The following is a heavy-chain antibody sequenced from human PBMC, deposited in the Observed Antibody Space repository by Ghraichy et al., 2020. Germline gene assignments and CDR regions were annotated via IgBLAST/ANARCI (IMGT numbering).Heavy chain of an antibody. D-gene: IGHD3-16*01. Sequence: SVKVSCKASGGTFSSYTISWVRQAPGQGLEWMGRIIPILGIANYAQKFQGRVTITADKSTSTAYMELSSLRSEDTAVYYCASWGLGPLNAFDIWGQGTMVTVSS. CDR1: GGTFSSYT. CDR3: ASWGLGPLNAFDI. V-gene: IGHV1-69*02. CDR2: IIPILGIA. J-gene: IGHJ3*02.